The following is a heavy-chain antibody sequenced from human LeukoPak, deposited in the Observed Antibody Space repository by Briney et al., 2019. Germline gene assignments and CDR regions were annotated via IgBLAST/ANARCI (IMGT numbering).Heavy chain of an antibody. J-gene: IGHJ4*02. Sequence: SETLSLICTVSGGSISSSYWSWIRQPPGKGLEWIGFISYTGYTNYNPSLKSRVTISVEASTNQFSLKLNSLTAADTAVYYCAGPDYNSGSYYFDYWGQGTLVTVSS. CDR1: GGSISSSY. V-gene: IGHV4-59*08. CDR3: AGPDYNSGSYYFDY. CDR2: ISYTGYT. D-gene: IGHD6-19*01.